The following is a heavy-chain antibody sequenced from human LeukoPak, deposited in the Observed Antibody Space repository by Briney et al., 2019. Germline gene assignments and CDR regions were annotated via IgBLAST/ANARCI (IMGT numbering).Heavy chain of an antibody. CDR3: AISVSSAPYWYFDL. CDR1: GGTFSSYA. Sequence: PVKVSCKASGGTFSSYAISWVRQAPGQGLEWMGGIIPIFGTANYAQKFQGRVTITADESTSTAYMELSSLRSEDTAVYYCAISVSSAPYWYFDLWGRGTLVTVSS. V-gene: IGHV1-69*13. D-gene: IGHD6-6*01. J-gene: IGHJ2*01. CDR2: IIPIFGTA.